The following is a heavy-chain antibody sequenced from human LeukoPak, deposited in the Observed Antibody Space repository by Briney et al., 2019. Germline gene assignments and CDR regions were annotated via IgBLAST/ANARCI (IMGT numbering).Heavy chain of an antibody. V-gene: IGHV4-38-2*02. Sequence: SETLSLTCTVSGYSISSGYYWGWIRQPPGKGLEWIGSINYSGHTYYNPSLKSRVTISVDASKNQFSLKLSSVTAADTAVYYCARHSQGYYYYYMDVWGKGTTVTVS. CDR3: ARHSQGYYYYYMDV. CDR2: INYSGHT. J-gene: IGHJ6*03. CDR1: GYSISSGYY.